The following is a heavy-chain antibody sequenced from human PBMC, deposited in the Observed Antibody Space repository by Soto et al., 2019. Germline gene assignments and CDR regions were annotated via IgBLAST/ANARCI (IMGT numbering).Heavy chain of an antibody. D-gene: IGHD5-18*01. V-gene: IGHV1-2*02. J-gene: IGHJ6*02. CDR3: ARVSSGGYSYGYYGMDV. CDR2: INPNSGGT. Sequence: GAPVKVSCKASGHTFTAYYMHWVQHAPGHGLDWMGWINPNSGGTNYAQKFQGRVTMTRDTSISTAYMELSRLRSDDTAVYYCARVSSGGYSYGYYGMDVWGQGTTVTVSS. CDR1: GHTFTAYY.